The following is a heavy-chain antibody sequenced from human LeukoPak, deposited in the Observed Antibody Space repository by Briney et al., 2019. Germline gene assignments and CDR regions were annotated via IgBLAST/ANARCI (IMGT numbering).Heavy chain of an antibody. CDR2: VFYNGST. V-gene: IGHV4-59*03. CDR1: GGSISDYF. CDR3: AGERGYRWYTFDY. Sequence: SETLSLTCTVSGGSISDYFWSWIRQPPGKGLEWVGYVFYNGSTNYNPSLKSRVTISIDTSRIRFSLRLSSVTAADTARYYCAGERGYRWYTFDYWGQGTLVTVSS. J-gene: IGHJ4*02. D-gene: IGHD5-12*01.